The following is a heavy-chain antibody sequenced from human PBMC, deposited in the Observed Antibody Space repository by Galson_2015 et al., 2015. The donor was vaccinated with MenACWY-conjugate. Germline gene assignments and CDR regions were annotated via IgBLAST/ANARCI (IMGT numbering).Heavy chain of an antibody. J-gene: IGHJ2*01. CDR2: MRTSSSDT. CDR1: GFIFSDYH. V-gene: IGHV3-11*06. Sequence: SLRLSCAASGFIFSDYHMYWIRQTPGKGLEWISSMRTSSSDTKYADSVKGRFTVSRENAENSLCLQMNSLRVEDTAIYYCARDRRAAAAFRANWYFNLWGRGTLVTV. CDR3: ARDRRAAAAFRANWYFNL. D-gene: IGHD6-13*01.